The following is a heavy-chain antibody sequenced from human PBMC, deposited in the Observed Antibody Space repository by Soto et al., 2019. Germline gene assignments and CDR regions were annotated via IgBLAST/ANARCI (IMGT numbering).Heavy chain of an antibody. V-gene: IGHV3-74*01. Sequence: EVQLVESGGGLVQPGGSLRLSCAVSGFTFSSFWMHWVRQAPGEGLVWVSRINTDGSSTSYADSVKGRFTISRDNAKNTLYLQMNSLRVEDTAMYYCAKRGVDTFGLSYWGHGTLFTFPS. CDR2: INTDGSST. D-gene: IGHD3-10*01. CDR1: GFTFSSFW. CDR3: AKRGVDTFGLSY. J-gene: IGHJ4*01.